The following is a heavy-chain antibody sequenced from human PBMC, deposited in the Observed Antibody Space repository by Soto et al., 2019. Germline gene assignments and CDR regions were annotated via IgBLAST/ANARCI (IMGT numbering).Heavy chain of an antibody. J-gene: IGHJ4*02. Sequence: EVQLVESGGGLVQPGGSLKLSCAASGFTFSDAALHWVRQASGKGLEWVGRIRAKAYSYATAYAASVKGRFTISRDDSKNTAYLQMNSLKTEGTAVYYCTRHSVDYWGQGTLVTVSS. V-gene: IGHV3-73*01. CDR2: IRAKAYSYAT. CDR3: TRHSVDY. CDR1: GFTFSDAA.